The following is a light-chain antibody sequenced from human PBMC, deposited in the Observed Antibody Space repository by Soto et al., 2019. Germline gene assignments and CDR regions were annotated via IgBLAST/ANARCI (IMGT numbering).Light chain of an antibody. Sequence: QSALTQPASVSGSPGQSITISCTGTNSDVGGYDRVCWYQQPPGKAPTLMIYEDNKRPSGLSNRFSGSKSGNTASRTICGLQAEDEADYYCSSCTSSSTHWVFGGGTKLTVL. CDR3: SSCTSSSTHWV. V-gene: IGLV2-14*02. CDR1: NSDVGGYDR. CDR2: EDN. J-gene: IGLJ3*02.